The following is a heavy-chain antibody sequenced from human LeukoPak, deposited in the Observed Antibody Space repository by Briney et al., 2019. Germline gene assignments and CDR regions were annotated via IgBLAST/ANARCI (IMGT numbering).Heavy chain of an antibody. Sequence: SGGSLRLSCAASGFTFDDYAMHWVRQAPGKGLEWVSLISGDGGSTYYTDSVKGRFTIPRDNSKNSLYLQMNSLRTEDTALYYCAKDRAKVTAIDYYYYMDVWGKGTTVTVSS. J-gene: IGHJ6*03. V-gene: IGHV3-43*02. CDR3: AKDRAKVTAIDYYYYMDV. D-gene: IGHD2-21*02. CDR2: ISGDGGST. CDR1: GFTFDDYA.